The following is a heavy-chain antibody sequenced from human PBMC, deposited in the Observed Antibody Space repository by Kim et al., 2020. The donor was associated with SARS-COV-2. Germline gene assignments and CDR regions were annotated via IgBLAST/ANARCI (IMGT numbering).Heavy chain of an antibody. J-gene: IGHJ6*02. Sequence: TYAQKFQGRVTITADESTSTAYMELSSLRSEDTAVYYCARGGQLLYGMDVWGQGTTVTVSS. D-gene: IGHD2-2*01. CDR3: ARGGQLLYGMDV. V-gene: IGHV1-69*01.